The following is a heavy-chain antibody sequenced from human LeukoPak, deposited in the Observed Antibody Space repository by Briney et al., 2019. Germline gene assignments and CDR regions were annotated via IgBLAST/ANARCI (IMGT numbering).Heavy chain of an antibody. D-gene: IGHD2-21*02. Sequence: PGGSLRLSCAASGFTFSSYWMSWVRQAPGKGLEWVANIKQDGSEKYYVDSVKGRFTISRDNAKNSLYLQMNSLRAEDTAVYYCARGKPDVAVTAIQPPGGYWGQGTLVTVSS. J-gene: IGHJ4*02. CDR2: IKQDGSEK. V-gene: IGHV3-7*01. CDR1: GFTFSSYW. CDR3: ARGKPDVAVTAIQPPGGY.